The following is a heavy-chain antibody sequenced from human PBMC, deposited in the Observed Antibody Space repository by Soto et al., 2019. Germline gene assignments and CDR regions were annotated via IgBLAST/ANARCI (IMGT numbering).Heavy chain of an antibody. CDR3: ARFHYSSGYDYFDY. D-gene: IGHD6-19*01. CDR2: IYYSGST. CDR1: GGSISSSSYY. V-gene: IGHV4-39*07. J-gene: IGHJ4*02. Sequence: SETLSLTCTVSGGSISSSSYYWGWIRQPPGKGLEWIGSIYYSGSTYYNPSLKSRVTISVDTSKNQFSLKLSSVTAADTAVYYCARFHYSSGYDYFDYWGQGILVTVSS.